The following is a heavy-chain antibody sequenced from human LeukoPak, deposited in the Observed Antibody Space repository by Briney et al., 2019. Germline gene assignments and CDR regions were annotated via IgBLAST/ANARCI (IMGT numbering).Heavy chain of an antibody. V-gene: IGHV5-51*01. CDR3: ARHRETTMARRAFDY. CDR1: GCNFGSYW. J-gene: IGHJ4*02. Sequence: LGESLKISCEASGCNFGSYWLGWVRQPPGKGLEWMGIIYPGDSETRYSPSFEGQVTISVDKSTAFLQWSSLKASDTGMYYCARHRETTMARRAFDYWGQGTLVTVSS. D-gene: IGHD5-18*01. CDR2: IYPGDSET.